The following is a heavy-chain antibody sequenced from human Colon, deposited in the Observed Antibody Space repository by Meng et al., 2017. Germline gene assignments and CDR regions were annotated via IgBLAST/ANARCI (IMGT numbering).Heavy chain of an antibody. V-gene: IGHV3-49*04. CDR1: GFTFGDYA. CDR3: TRDRVYYYGSGGRLDY. CDR2: IRSKAYGGTT. Sequence: GEALKISCTASGFTFGDYAMCWVRQAPGKGLEWVGFIRSKAYGGTTEYAASVKGRFTISRDDSKSIAYLQMNSLKTEDTAVYYCTRDRVYYYGSGGRLDYWGQGTLVTVSS. J-gene: IGHJ4*02. D-gene: IGHD3-10*01.